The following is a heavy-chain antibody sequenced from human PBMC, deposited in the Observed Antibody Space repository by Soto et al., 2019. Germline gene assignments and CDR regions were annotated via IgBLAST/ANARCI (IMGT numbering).Heavy chain of an antibody. V-gene: IGHV1-69*12. J-gene: IGHJ2*01. CDR2: IIPIFGTV. D-gene: IGHD5-12*01. CDR3: ARGNHRWRQLWYFDL. Sequence: QVQLVQSGAEVKKPGSSVKVSCKASGGTFSNSPISWVRQAPGQGLEWMGGIIPIFGTVNYAQKFQGRVTITADESTSTAYMELSSLRSDDTAVYYCARGNHRWRQLWYFDLWGRGTLVTVSS. CDR1: GGTFSNSP.